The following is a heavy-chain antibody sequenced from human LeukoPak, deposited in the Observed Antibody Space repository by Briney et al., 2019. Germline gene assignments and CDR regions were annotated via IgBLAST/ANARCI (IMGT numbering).Heavy chain of an antibody. D-gene: IGHD3-3*01. V-gene: IGHV3-30-3*01. CDR1: GFTFSSYA. CDR3: WVFGVVIIDY. J-gene: IGHJ4*02. Sequence: GRSLRLSCAASGFTFSSYAMHWVRQAPGKGLEWVAVISPDGSNKYYADSVKGRFTISRDNSKNTLYLQMNSLRAEDTAVYYCWVFGVVIIDYWGQGTLVTVSS. CDR2: ISPDGSNK.